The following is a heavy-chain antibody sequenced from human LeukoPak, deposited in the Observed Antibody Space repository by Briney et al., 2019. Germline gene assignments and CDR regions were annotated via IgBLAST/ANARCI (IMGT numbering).Heavy chain of an antibody. CDR2: IYSGGHT. Sequence: PGGSLRLSCAASGFIVSSSCMNWVRQAPGKGLEWVSVIYSGGHTYYTDSVKGRFTISRDNSNNTLYLYMNSLRPDDTAVYYCARSTRDGYNHYHYYYMDVWGKGTTVTVSS. CDR1: GFIVSSSC. D-gene: IGHD5-24*01. V-gene: IGHV3-53*01. J-gene: IGHJ6*03. CDR3: ARSTRDGYNHYHYYYMDV.